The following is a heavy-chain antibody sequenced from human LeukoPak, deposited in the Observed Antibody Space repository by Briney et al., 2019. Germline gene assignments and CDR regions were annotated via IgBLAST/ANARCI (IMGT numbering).Heavy chain of an antibody. J-gene: IGHJ4*02. Sequence: PSETLSLTCAVYGGSFSGYYWSWIRQPPGKGLEWIGEINHSGSTNYNPSLKSRVTISVDKSKNQFSLKLSSVTAADTAVYYCARREYDYVWGRSPKIDYWGQGTLVTVSS. CDR1: GGSFSGYY. D-gene: IGHD3-16*01. CDR2: INHSGST. CDR3: ARREYDYVWGRSPKIDY. V-gene: IGHV4-34*01.